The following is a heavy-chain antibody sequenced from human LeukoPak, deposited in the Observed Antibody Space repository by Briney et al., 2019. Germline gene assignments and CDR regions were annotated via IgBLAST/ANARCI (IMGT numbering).Heavy chain of an antibody. CDR2: IYHSGST. D-gene: IGHD6-13*01. J-gene: IGHJ4*02. CDR3: ARGVIAAGGNDFDY. V-gene: IGHV4-38-2*02. CDR1: GYSISRGYY. Sequence: PSQTLSLTCTVSGYSISRGYYWGWIRPPPGKGPEWIGSIYHSGSTDYNASLKSRVTMSVDTSKNQLSLKVISVTAAATAVYYCARGVIAAGGNDFDYWGQGTLVTVSS.